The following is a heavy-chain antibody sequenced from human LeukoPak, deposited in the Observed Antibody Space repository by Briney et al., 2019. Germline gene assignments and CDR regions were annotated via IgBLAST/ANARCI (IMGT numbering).Heavy chain of an antibody. D-gene: IGHD3-10*01. J-gene: IGHJ4*02. CDR1: GFTFSSYS. CDR2: ISSSSSYI. CDR3: ARRRLLWFGELLHPYFDY. Sequence: PGGSLRLSCAASGFTFSSYSMNWVRQAPGKGLEWVSSISSSSSYIYYADSVKGRFTISRDNAKNSLYLQMNSLRAEDTAVYYCARRRLLWFGELLHPYFDYWGQGTLVTVSS. V-gene: IGHV3-21*01.